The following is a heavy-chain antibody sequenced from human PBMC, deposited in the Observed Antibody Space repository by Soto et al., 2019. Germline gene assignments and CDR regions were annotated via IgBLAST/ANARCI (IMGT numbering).Heavy chain of an antibody. V-gene: IGHV3-30-3*01. J-gene: IGHJ6*02. CDR3: ARVTGIAAAGTEDYYYYGMDV. CDR2: ISYDGSNK. Sequence: QVQLVESGGGVVQPGRSLRLSCAASGFTFSSYAMHWVRQAPGKGLEWVAVISYDGSNKYYADSVKVRFTISRDNSKNTVYLQMNSLRAEDTAVYYCARVTGIAAAGTEDYYYYGMDVLGQGTTVTVSS. D-gene: IGHD6-13*01. CDR1: GFTFSSYA.